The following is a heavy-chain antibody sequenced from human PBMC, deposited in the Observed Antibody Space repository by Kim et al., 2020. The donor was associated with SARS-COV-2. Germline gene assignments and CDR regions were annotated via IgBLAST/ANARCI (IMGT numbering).Heavy chain of an antibody. CDR1: GGSISSGSYY. CDR2: IYTSGST. Sequence: SETLSLTCTVSGGSISSGSYYWSWIRQPAGKGLEWIGRIYTSGSTNYNPSLKSRVTISVDTSKNQFSLKLSSVTAADTAVYYCARDLYSGSYYARGYYYYGMDVWGQGTTVTVSS. D-gene: IGHD1-26*01. CDR3: ARDLYSGSYYARGYYYYGMDV. J-gene: IGHJ6*02. V-gene: IGHV4-61*02.